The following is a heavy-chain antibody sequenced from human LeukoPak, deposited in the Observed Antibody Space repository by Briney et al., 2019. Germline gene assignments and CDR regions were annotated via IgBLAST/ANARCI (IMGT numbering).Heavy chain of an antibody. CDR2: INHSGST. V-gene: IGHV4-34*01. Sequence: SETLSLTCTVYGGSFSGYYWIWIRQPPGKGVEWIGEINHSGSTNYNPSLKSRVTISVDTSKNQFSLKLSSVTAADTAVYYCARLYGSGSYYNYWGQGTLVTVSS. J-gene: IGHJ4*01. D-gene: IGHD3-10*01. CDR1: GGSFSGYY. CDR3: ARLYGSGSYYNY.